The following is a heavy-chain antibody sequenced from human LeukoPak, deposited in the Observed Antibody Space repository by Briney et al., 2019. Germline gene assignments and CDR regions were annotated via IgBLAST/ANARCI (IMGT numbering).Heavy chain of an antibody. CDR2: IKEDGSEK. CDR3: AKSKGIDTMIVVVTDY. CDR1: GFTFSTYW. D-gene: IGHD3-22*01. V-gene: IGHV3-7*01. Sequence: PGGSLRLSCAASGFTFSTYWMGWVRQAPGKGLEWVANIKEDGSEKYYVDSVKGRFTISRDNAKNSLYLQMNSLRAEDTAVYYCAKSKGIDTMIVVVTDYWGQGTLVTVSS. J-gene: IGHJ4*02.